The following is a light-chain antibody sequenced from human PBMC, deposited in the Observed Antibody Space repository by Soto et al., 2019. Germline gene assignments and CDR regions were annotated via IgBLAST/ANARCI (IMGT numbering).Light chain of an antibody. V-gene: IGKV3-15*01. Sequence: EIVMTQAPPTLSVSPGERATLSCRTSQSVSGNLAWYQQKPVQATRLLIYGASTSATGIPARLSRSGSGTEFALASSSLQCEVFAVYYCQQYNNWPPITCGQGTRLQSK. CDR1: QSVSGN. CDR3: QQYNNWPPIT. J-gene: IGKJ5*01. CDR2: GAS.